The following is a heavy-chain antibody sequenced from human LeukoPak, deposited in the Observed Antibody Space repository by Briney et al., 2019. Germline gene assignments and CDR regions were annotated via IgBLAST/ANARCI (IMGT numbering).Heavy chain of an antibody. CDR2: IRGSGDT. CDR3: AKTFPYGATWYGFCDY. Sequence: GGSLRLSCAASGFPFRNNVMTWVRQAPGRGLDWLAAIRGSGDTYYADSVKGRFTISRDNSKNMLYLQMNSLRAEDTAVYYCAKTFPYGATWYGFCDYWGQGALVTVSS. D-gene: IGHD3-3*01. J-gene: IGHJ4*02. V-gene: IGHV3-23*01. CDR1: GFPFRNNV.